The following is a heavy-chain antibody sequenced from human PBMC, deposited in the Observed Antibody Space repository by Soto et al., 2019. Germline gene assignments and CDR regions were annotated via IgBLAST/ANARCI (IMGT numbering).Heavy chain of an antibody. Sequence: QVQLVQSGAEVKKPGASVKVSCKASGYTFTSYGISWVRQAPGQGLEWMGWISAYNGNTNYAQKLQGRVTMTTDTSTSTADMELRSLRSDDTAVYYCARDLTSEWFGELIFDYWGQGTLVTVSS. CDR1: GYTFTSYG. D-gene: IGHD3-10*01. V-gene: IGHV1-18*01. CDR3: ARDLTSEWFGELIFDY. J-gene: IGHJ4*02. CDR2: ISAYNGNT.